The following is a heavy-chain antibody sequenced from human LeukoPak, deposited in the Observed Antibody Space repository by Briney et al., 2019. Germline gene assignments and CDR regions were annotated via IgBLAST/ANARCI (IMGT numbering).Heavy chain of an antibody. CDR1: GYTFTGYY. CDR3: ARDLRYCSSTSCYHKFDC. V-gene: IGHV1-2*02. J-gene: IGHJ4*02. CDR2: INPNSGGT. Sequence: ASVKVSCKASGYTFTGYYMHWVRQAPGQGLEWMGWINPNSGGTNYAQKFQGRVTMTRDTSISTAYMELSRLRSDDTAVYYCARDLRYCSSTSCYHKFDCWGQGTLVTVSS. D-gene: IGHD2-2*01.